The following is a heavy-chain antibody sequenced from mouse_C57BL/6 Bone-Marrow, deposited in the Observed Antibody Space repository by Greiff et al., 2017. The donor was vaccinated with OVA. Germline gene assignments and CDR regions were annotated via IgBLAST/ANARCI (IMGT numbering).Heavy chain of an antibody. V-gene: IGHV5-4*01. CDR1: GFTFSSYA. J-gene: IGHJ4*01. Sequence: EVMLVESGGGLVKPGGSLKLSCAASGFTFSSYAMSWVRQTPEKRLEWVATISDGGSYTYYPDNVKGRFTISRDNAKNNLYLQMSHLKSEDTAMYYCARERRYYAMDYWGQGTSVTVSS. CDR3: ARERRYYAMDY. CDR2: ISDGGSYT.